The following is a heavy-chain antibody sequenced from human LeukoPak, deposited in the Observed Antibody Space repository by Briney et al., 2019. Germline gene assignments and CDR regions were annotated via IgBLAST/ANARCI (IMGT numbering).Heavy chain of an antibody. V-gene: IGHV3-48*01. CDR1: GFTFSSYS. J-gene: IGHJ4*02. Sequence: GGSLRLSCAASGFTFSSYSMNWVRQAPGKGLEWVSYISSSSSTIYYADSVKGRFTISRDNAKNSLYLQMNSLRAEDTAVYYCAKEGYDSSGYYCTGSDYWGQGTLVTVSS. D-gene: IGHD3-22*01. CDR2: ISSSSSTI. CDR3: AKEGYDSSGYYCTGSDY.